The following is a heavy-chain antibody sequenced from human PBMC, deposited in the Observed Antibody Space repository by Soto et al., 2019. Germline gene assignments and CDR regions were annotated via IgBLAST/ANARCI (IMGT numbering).Heavy chain of an antibody. CDR1: GGSISSSNW. J-gene: IGHJ6*02. D-gene: IGHD6-19*01. CDR2: IYHSGST. CDR3: AREGQWLVEFHYGMDV. Sequence: TLSLTCAVSGGSISSSNWWSWVRQPPGKGLEWIGEIYHSGSTNYNPSLKSRVTISVDKSKNQFSLKLSSVTAADTAVYYCAREGQWLVEFHYGMDVWGQGTTVTVSS. V-gene: IGHV4-4*02.